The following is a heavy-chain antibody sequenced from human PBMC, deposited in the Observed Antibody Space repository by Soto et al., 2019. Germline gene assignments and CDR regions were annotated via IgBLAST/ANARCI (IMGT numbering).Heavy chain of an antibody. J-gene: IGHJ5*02. CDR1: GYIFTKYG. CDR3: ARLQLGGDRMLNWFDP. Sequence: QVQVVQSGPELKKPGASVKVSCKAQGYIFTKYGIGWVRQAPGHGLEWMGLINVYNGDRKVAQKCQDRVSMTTDTATDTAYIELKSLRSGYTAVYYCARLQLGGDRMLNWFDPWGQGTLVTVSS. D-gene: IGHD2-21*02. CDR2: INVYNGDR. V-gene: IGHV1-18*01.